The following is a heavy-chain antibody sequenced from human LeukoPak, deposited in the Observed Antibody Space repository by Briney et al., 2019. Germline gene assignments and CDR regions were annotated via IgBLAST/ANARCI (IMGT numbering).Heavy chain of an antibody. CDR1: GGSISSYY. CDR3: ARDPGYSSSGGAFDI. Sequence: PSETLSLTCTVSGGSISSYYWSWIRQPPGKGLEWIGYIYYSGSTNYNPSLKSRVTISVDTSKNQFSLKLSSVTAADTAVYYCARDPGYSSSGGAFDIWGQGTMVTVSS. D-gene: IGHD6-13*01. J-gene: IGHJ3*02. CDR2: IYYSGST. V-gene: IGHV4-59*01.